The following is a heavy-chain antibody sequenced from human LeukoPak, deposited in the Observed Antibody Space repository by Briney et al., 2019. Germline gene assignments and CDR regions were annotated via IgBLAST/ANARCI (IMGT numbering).Heavy chain of an antibody. V-gene: IGHV4-59*01. CDR3: ARYEMVRGVISSDAFDI. J-gene: IGHJ3*02. Sequence: PSETLSLTCTASGGSISSYYWSWIRQPPGKGLEWIGYIYYSGSTNYNPSLKSRVTISVDTSKNQFSLKLSSVTAADTAVYYCARYEMVRGVISSDAFDIWGQGTMVTVSS. CDR1: GGSISSYY. D-gene: IGHD3-10*01. CDR2: IYYSGST.